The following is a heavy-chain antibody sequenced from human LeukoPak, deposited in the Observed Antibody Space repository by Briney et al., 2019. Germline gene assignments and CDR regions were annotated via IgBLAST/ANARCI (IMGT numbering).Heavy chain of an antibody. V-gene: IGHV3-23*01. J-gene: IGHJ4*02. Sequence: PGGSLRLSCAASGFTFSSYAMSWVRQAPGKGLEWVSAISGSGGSTYYADSVKGRFTISRDNSKNTLYLQMNSLRAEDTAVYYYQLVSSSSGDYWGQGTLVTVSS. CDR1: GFTFSSYA. CDR3: QLVSSSSGDY. CDR2: ISGSGGST. D-gene: IGHD6-6*01.